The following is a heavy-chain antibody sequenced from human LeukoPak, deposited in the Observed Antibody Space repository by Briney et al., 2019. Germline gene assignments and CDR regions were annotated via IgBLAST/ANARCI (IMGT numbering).Heavy chain of an antibody. CDR2: IYHSGNT. CDR1: GGSISSDNW. V-gene: IGHV4-4*02. D-gene: IGHD6-13*01. J-gene: IGHJ5*02. Sequence: SETLSLTCAVSGGSISSDNWWSWVRQPPGRGLEWIGEIYHSGNTNYNPSLKSRVTISVDKSKNQFSLGLSSVTAADTAVYYCARGRWWRIAAAGTCWFDPWGQGTLVTVSS. CDR3: ARGRWWRIAAAGTCWFDP.